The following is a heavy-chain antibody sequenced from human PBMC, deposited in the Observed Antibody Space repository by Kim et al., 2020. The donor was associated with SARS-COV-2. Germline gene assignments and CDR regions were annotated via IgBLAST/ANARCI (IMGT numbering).Heavy chain of an antibody. Sequence: GGSLRLSCVASGFTFSGYWMHWVRQVPGKGLVWVSSINYDGSSRKYAESAKGRFTISRDNAKNTLYLEMNSLRVEDTAVYYCARASSSSGWSLEHWGQG. J-gene: IGHJ1*01. CDR3: ARASSSSGWSLEH. CDR2: INYDGSSR. D-gene: IGHD6-19*01. CDR1: GFTFSGYW. V-gene: IGHV3-74*01.